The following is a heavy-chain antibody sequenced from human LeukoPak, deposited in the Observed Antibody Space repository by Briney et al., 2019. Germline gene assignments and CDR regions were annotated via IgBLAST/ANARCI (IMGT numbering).Heavy chain of an antibody. J-gene: IGHJ4*02. CDR3: ARDPDYGDERSFDY. CDR1: GFTFSSYG. V-gene: IGHV3-33*01. Sequence: GRSLRLSCAASGFTFSSYGMHWVRQAPGKGLEWVPVIWYDGSNKYYADSVKGRFTISRDNSKNTLYLQMNSLRAEDTAVYYCARDPDYGDERSFDYWGQGTLVTVSS. D-gene: IGHD4-17*01. CDR2: IWYDGSNK.